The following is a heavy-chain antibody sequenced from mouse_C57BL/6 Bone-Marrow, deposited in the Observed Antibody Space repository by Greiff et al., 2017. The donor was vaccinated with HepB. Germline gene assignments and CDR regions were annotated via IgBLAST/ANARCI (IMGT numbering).Heavy chain of an antibody. Sequence: EVQRVESGGDLVKPGGSLKLSCAASGFTFSSYGMSWVRQTPDKRLEWVATISSGGSYTYYPDSVKGRFTISRDNAKNTLYLQMSSLKSEDTAMYYCERDREWFAYGGQGTLVTVSA. CDR1: GFTFSSYG. CDR3: ERDREWFAY. V-gene: IGHV5-6*01. J-gene: IGHJ3*01. CDR2: ISSGGSYT.